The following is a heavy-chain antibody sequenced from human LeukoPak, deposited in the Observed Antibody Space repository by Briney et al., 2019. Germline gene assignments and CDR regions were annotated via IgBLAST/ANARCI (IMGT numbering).Heavy chain of an antibody. CDR2: INTNTGNP. Sequence: ASVKVSCKASGYTFTNYGMNWVRQAPGQGLEWMGWINTNTGNPTYAQGFTGRFVFSFDTSVSTAYLQITSLEADDSAVYYCATRGTHFQNFDSWGQGTLVTVSS. CDR1: GYTFTNYG. V-gene: IGHV7-4-1*02. CDR3: ATRGTHFQNFDS. D-gene: IGHD3-3*02. J-gene: IGHJ4*02.